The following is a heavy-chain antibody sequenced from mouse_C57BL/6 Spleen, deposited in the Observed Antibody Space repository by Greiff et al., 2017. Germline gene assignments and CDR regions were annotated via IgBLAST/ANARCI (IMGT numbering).Heavy chain of an antibody. CDR3: ANLYYSNYVAMDY. CDR2: ISSGSSTI. V-gene: IGHV5-17*01. Sequence: EVQGVESGGGLVKPGGSLKLSCAASGFTFSDYGMHWVRQAPEKGLEWVAYISSGSSTIYYADTVKGRFTISRDNAKNTLFLQMTSLRSEDTAMYYCANLYYSNYVAMDYWGQGTSVTVSS. J-gene: IGHJ4*01. D-gene: IGHD2-5*01. CDR1: GFTFSDYG.